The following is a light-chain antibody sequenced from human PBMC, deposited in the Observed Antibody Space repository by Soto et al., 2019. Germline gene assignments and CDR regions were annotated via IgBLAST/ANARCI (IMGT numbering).Light chain of an antibody. V-gene: IGLV3-1*01. CDR3: QAWDSSTVV. J-gene: IGLJ2*01. Sequence: SYELTQPPSVSVSPGQTASITCSGGKLGDKYACWYQQKPGQSPVLVIYQDSKRPSGIPEGFSGSNSGNTATLTISGTQAMDEADYYCQAWDSSTVVFGGGTKLTVL. CDR1: KLGDKY. CDR2: QDS.